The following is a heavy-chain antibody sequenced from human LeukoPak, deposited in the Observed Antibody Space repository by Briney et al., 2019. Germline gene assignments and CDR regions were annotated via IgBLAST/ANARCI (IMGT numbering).Heavy chain of an antibody. CDR3: ARGNDFNWFDP. V-gene: IGHV1-8*02. Sequence: GASVKVSCKASGYTFTGYYMHWVRQATGQGLEWMGWMNPNSGNTGYAQKFQGRVTMTRNTSISTAYMELSSLRSEDTAVYYCARGNDFNWFDPWGQGTLITVSS. J-gene: IGHJ5*02. CDR1: GYTFTGYY. CDR2: MNPNSGNT. D-gene: IGHD3-3*01.